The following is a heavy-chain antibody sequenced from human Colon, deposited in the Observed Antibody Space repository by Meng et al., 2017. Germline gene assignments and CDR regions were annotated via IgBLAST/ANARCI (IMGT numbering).Heavy chain of an antibody. V-gene: IGHV4-61*08. Sequence: SETLSLTCTVSGFSISDGYYWGWIRQPPGKGLEWIGYIYYSGSTNYNPSLKSRVTISVDTSKNQFSLKLSSVTAADTAVYYCARECSYGSYYNWFDPWGQGTLVTVSS. D-gene: IGHD1-26*01. CDR1: GFSISDGYY. CDR2: IYYSGST. CDR3: ARECSYGSYYNWFDP. J-gene: IGHJ5*02.